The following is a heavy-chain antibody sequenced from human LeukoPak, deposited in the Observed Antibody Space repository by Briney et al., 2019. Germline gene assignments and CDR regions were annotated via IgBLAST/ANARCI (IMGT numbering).Heavy chain of an antibody. V-gene: IGHV4-59*01. D-gene: IGHD6-13*01. CDR2: IYYIVST. Sequence: SETLSLTCTVSVGSISSYYGSWIRQPPGKGLEWGCYIYYIVSTNYNPSPKSRVTISVDTSKNQCSLKLSSVTAADTAVYYCARDQLAAAGTGERWFDPWGQGTLVTVSS. CDR1: VGSISSYY. CDR3: ARDQLAAAGTGERWFDP. J-gene: IGHJ5*02.